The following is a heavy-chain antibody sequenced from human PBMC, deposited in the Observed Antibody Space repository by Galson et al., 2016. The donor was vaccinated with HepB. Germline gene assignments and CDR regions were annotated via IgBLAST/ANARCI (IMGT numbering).Heavy chain of an antibody. V-gene: IGHV4-38-2*02. D-gene: IGHD2-15*01. Sequence: ETLSLTCTVSGYSLSGGYFWVWIRQPPGKELEWLGNLYYSENTYYNPSLKSRVTISMDMSKSQFSLELSSVSAADTAVYFCARVPGWVEAPPYFDYWGQGILVTVSS. J-gene: IGHJ4*02. CDR3: ARVPGWVEAPPYFDY. CDR1: GYSLSGGYF. CDR2: LYYSENT.